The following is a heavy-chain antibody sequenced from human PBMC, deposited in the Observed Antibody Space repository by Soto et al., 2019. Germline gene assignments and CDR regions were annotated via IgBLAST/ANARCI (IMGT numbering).Heavy chain of an antibody. CDR1: GFTFSSYA. V-gene: IGHV3-23*01. J-gene: IGHJ4*02. D-gene: IGHD2-2*01. Sequence: EVQLLESGGGLVQPGGSLRLSCAASGFTFSSYAMSWVRQAPGKGLEWVSAISGSGGSTYYADSVKGRFTISRDNSKNTVYLQMNGLRAEDTAVYYCAKTSRGFVVVVPLDYWGQGTLVTVSS. CDR2: ISGSGGST. CDR3: AKTSRGFVVVVPLDY.